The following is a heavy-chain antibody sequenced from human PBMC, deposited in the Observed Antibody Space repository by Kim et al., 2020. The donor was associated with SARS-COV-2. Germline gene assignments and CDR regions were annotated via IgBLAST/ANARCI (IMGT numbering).Heavy chain of an antibody. D-gene: IGHD1-20*01. V-gene: IGHV3-23*01. J-gene: IGHJ4*02. CDR1: GFIFKTYA. CDR3: AKKNPITTTENY. CDR2: ISGNGGST. Sequence: GGSLRLSCAASGFIFKTYAMSWVRQAPGKGLEWVSGISGNGGSTYYADSVKGRFTISRDNSKNTLYLQVSSLRAEDTAVYYCAKKNPITTTENYWGQGTLDTVSS.